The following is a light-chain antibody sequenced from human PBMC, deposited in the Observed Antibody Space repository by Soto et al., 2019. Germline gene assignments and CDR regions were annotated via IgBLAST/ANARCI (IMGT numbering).Light chain of an antibody. Sequence: ALTQPRSVSGSPGQSVTISCTGTSSDVGGYNYVSWYQQHPGKAPKLMIYDVSKRPSGVPDRFSGSKSGNTASLTISGLQAEDEADYYCCSYAGSFDVVFGGGTKVTVL. CDR1: SSDVGGYNY. CDR2: DVS. V-gene: IGLV2-11*01. J-gene: IGLJ2*01. CDR3: CSYAGSFDVV.